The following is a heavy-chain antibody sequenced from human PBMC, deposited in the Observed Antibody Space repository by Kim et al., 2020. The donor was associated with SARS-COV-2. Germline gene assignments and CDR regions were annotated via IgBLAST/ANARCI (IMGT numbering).Heavy chain of an antibody. J-gene: IGHJ6*02. V-gene: IGHV1-58*01. D-gene: IGHD6-6*01. CDR2: IVVGSGNT. Sequence: SVKVSCKASGFTFTSSAVQWVRQARGQRLEWIGWIVVGSGNTNYAQKFQERVTITRDMSTSTAYMELSSLRSEDTAVYYCAAGDSSTLKTYYYYGMDVWGQGTTVTVSS. CDR3: AAGDSSTLKTYYYYGMDV. CDR1: GFTFTSSA.